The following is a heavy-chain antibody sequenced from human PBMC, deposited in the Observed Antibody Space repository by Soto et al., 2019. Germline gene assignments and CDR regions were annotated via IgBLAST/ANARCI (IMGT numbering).Heavy chain of an antibody. V-gene: IGHV4-34*01. CDR1: GGSFSGYY. D-gene: IGHD1-26*01. CDR2: INHSGST. J-gene: IGHJ6*02. Sequence: TSETLSLTCAVYGGSFSGYYWSWIRQPPGKGLEWIGEINHSGSTNYNPSLKSRVTISVDTSKNQFSLKLSSVTAADTAVYYCARGLRGSYPFYYYYGMDVWGQGTTVTVSS. CDR3: ARGLRGSYPFYYYYGMDV.